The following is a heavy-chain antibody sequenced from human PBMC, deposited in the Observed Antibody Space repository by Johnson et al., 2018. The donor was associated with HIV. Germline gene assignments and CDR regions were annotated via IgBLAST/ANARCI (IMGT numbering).Heavy chain of an antibody. CDR3: AKGGANDAFDI. CDR1: GFTFSSYG. D-gene: IGHD3-16*01. V-gene: IGHV3-7*01. Sequence: VQLVESGGGVVQPGGSLRLSCAASGFTFSSYGMHWVRQAPGKGLEWVANIKQDGSEKYYVDSVKGRFTISRDNAKNSLYLQMNSLRAEDTAVYYWAKGGANDAFDIWGQGTMVTVS. J-gene: IGHJ3*02. CDR2: IKQDGSEK.